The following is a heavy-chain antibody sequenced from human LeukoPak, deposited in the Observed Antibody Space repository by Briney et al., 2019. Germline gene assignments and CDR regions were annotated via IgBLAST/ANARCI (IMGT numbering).Heavy chain of an antibody. D-gene: IGHD3-16*01. CDR1: GFTFRNYT. J-gene: IGHJ4*02. Sequence: GGSLRLSCAASGFTFRNYTMTWVRQAPGKGLEWVSGISATGSSTYYADSVKGRFTISRDNSKNTLSLQMNSLRAEDTAVYYCAKDLDFDYVRMVDYWGQGTLVTVSS. V-gene: IGHV3-23*01. CDR3: AKDLDFDYVRMVDY. CDR2: ISATGSST.